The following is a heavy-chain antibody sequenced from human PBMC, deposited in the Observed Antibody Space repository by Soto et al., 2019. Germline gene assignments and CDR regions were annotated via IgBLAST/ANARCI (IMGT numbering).Heavy chain of an antibody. CDR2: IKSKTDGGTT. CDR3: TTLDVVATILDYYFDY. Sequence: GGSLRLSCAASGFTFSNAWMSWVRQAPGKGLEWVGRIKSKTDGGTTDYAAPVKGRFTISRDDSKNTLYLQMNSLKTEDTAVYYCTTLDVVATILDYYFDYWGQGTLVTVSS. V-gene: IGHV3-15*01. D-gene: IGHD5-12*01. J-gene: IGHJ4*02. CDR1: GFTFSNAW.